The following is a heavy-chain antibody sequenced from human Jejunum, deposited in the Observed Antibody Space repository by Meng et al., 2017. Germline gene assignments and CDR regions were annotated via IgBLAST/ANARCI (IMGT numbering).Heavy chain of an antibody. D-gene: IGHD1-26*01. CDR3: ARDHMGSLDY. CDR2: AST. V-gene: IGHV4-61*08. Sequence: QVQLQESGPGLVRPSETLSLICTFSGGSVSRAGYHWGWIRQPPGKGLEWIGYASTNYNPSLKSRVTISLDTSRNQFSLSLSSVTAADTAVYYCARDHMGSLDYWGQGILVTVSS. J-gene: IGHJ4*02. CDR1: GGSVSRAGYH.